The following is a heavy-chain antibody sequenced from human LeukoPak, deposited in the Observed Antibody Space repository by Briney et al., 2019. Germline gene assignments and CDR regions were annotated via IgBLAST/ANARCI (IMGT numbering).Heavy chain of an antibody. D-gene: IGHD2-2*01. V-gene: IGHV1-8*03. CDR3: ARLKWGSSATGGNFDY. J-gene: IGHJ4*02. Sequence: GASVKVSCKASGYTFTGYYMHWVRQAPGQGLEWMGWINPNSGNTGYAQKFQGRVTITRNTSISTAYMELCSLRSEDTAVYYCARLKWGSSATGGNFDYWGQGTLVTVSS. CDR2: INPNSGNT. CDR1: GYTFTGYY.